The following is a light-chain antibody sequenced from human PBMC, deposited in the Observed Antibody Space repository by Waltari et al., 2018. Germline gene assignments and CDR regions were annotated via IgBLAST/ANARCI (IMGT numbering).Light chain of an antibody. CDR1: NSDVGAYHY. CDR2: DVD. J-gene: IGLJ2*01. CDR3: CSYAGRYTSV. V-gene: IGLV2-11*01. Sequence: QSALTQPPSASWSPGQSVTISCTGTNSDVGAYHYASWYQQRPGKAPKLVIYDVDKRPSGVPDRFSGSKAGNTASLTISGLQADDEADYYCCSYAGRYTSVFGGGTKVTVL.